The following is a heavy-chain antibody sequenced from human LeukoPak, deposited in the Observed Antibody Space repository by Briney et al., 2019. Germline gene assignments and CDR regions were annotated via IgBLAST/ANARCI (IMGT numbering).Heavy chain of an antibody. CDR3: ARNPRTVAGTDKAAFDI. J-gene: IGHJ3*02. D-gene: IGHD6-19*01. Sequence: GASVKVSCKASGYTFTSYYMHWVRQAPGQGLEWMGWINPNSGGTNYAQKFQGRVTMTRDTSISTAYMELSRLRSDDTAVYYCARNPRTVAGTDKAAFDIWGQGTMVTVSS. V-gene: IGHV1-2*02. CDR1: GYTFTSYY. CDR2: INPNSGGT.